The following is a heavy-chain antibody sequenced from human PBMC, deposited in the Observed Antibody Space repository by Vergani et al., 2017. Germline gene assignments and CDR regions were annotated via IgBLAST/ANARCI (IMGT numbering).Heavy chain of an antibody. CDR2: INSDGSST. D-gene: IGHD3-22*01. J-gene: IGHJ4*02. Sequence: EVQLVESGGGLVQPGGSLRLSCAASGFTFSSYWMHWVRQAPGKGLVWVSRINSDGSSTSYADSVKGRFTISRDNAKNTLYLQMNSLRAEDTAVYYCARGRYYYDSSGYYQESAFIDYWGQGTLVTVSS. CDR3: ARGRYYYDSSGYYQESAFIDY. CDR1: GFTFSSYW. V-gene: IGHV3-74*01.